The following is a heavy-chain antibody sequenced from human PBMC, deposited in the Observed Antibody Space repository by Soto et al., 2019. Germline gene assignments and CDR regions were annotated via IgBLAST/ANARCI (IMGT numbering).Heavy chain of an antibody. J-gene: IGHJ4*02. Sequence: GGSLRLSCGVSEFTFSSYSMNWVRQAPGKGLEWLSYICSRSQTIFYADSVKGRFTISRDNAKNSLYLQVKSLRAEDTALYYCAKGPHYGDYQDYWGQGTLVTVSS. CDR3: AKGPHYGDYQDY. CDR1: EFTFSSYS. CDR2: ICSRSQTI. V-gene: IGHV3-48*04. D-gene: IGHD4-17*01.